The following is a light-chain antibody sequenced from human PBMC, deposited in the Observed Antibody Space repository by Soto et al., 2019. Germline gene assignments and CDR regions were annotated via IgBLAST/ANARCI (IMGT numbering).Light chain of an antibody. J-gene: IGKJ4*01. V-gene: IGKV3-20*01. CDR2: GAS. CDR3: HQYGHTPLT. CDR1: QSVISNF. Sequence: EIVLTQSPGTLSLSPGERATLSCRASQSVISNFLAWYQQKPGLAPRLLIYGASSRATGVPDRFSGSGSGTDFTLTIRRLEREDFAVYYCHQYGHTPLTFGGGTQVDI.